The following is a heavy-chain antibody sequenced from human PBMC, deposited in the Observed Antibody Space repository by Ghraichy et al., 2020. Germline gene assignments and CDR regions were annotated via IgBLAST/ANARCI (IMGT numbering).Heavy chain of an antibody. CDR1: GGSVSSSNYY. CDR2: IHHSGST. Sequence: SETLSLTCTVSGGSVSSSNYYWGWIRQPPGKGLEWIANIHHSGSTYYNPSLKSRVTISIDTSKNQFSLKVTSVTAADTAVYYCARVIGTVEVAGTGKYYFGHWGQEPGAPS. D-gene: IGHD6-19*01. V-gene: IGHV4-39*01. CDR3: ARVIGTVEVAGTGKYYFGH. J-gene: IGHJ4*01.